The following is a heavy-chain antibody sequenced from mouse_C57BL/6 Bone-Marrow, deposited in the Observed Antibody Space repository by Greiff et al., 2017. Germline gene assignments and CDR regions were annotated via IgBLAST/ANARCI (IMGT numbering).Heavy chain of an antibody. V-gene: IGHV1-64*01. J-gene: IGHJ4*01. CDR1: GYTFTSYW. CDR3: ARGVSSGLYAMDY. CDR2: IHPNSGST. D-gene: IGHD3-2*02. Sequence: VQLQQPGAELVKPGASVKLSCKASGYTFTSYWMHWVKQRPGQGLEWIGMIHPNSGSTNYNEKFKSKATLTVDKSSSTAYMQLSSLTSEDSAVYDCARGVSSGLYAMDYWGQGTSVTVSS.